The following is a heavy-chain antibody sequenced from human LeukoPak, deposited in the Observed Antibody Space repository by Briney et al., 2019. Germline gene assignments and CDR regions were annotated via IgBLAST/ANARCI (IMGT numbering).Heavy chain of an antibody. CDR1: GFTFSNHA. V-gene: IGHV3-23*01. Sequence: GGPLRLSCAASGFTFSNHAMSWVRQAPGKGLQWVAVISGGGRTTEYEDFVKGRFTISRDNSKNTLSLQMNSLTVEDTAIYFCAKNVVVKRYIDFWGQGTLVTVSS. CDR2: ISGGGRTT. J-gene: IGHJ4*02. D-gene: IGHD2-15*01. CDR3: AKNVVVKRYIDF.